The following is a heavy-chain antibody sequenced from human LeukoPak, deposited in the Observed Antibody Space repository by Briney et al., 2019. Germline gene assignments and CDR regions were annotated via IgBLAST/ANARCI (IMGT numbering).Heavy chain of an antibody. Sequence: GASVTVSCKASGYTFTGYYMHWVRQAPGQGLEWMGWINPNSGGTNYAQKFQGRVTMTRDTSISTAYMELSRLRSDDTAVYYCARDSSEWLRVLFDYWGQGTLVTVSS. CDR2: INPNSGGT. J-gene: IGHJ4*02. V-gene: IGHV1-2*02. CDR1: GYTFTGYY. CDR3: ARDSSEWLRVLFDY. D-gene: IGHD5-12*01.